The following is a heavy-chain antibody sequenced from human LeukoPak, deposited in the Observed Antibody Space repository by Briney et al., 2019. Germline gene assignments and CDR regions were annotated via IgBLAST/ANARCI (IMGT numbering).Heavy chain of an antibody. CDR1: GFTFSIYG. CDR2: ISYDGSNK. J-gene: IGHJ4*02. V-gene: IGHV3-30*18. D-gene: IGHD2-21*02. Sequence: GGSLRLSCAASGFTFSIYGMHWVRQAPGKGLEWVAVISYDGSNKYYADSLKGRFTISRDNSKNTLYLQMNSLRAEDTAVYYCAKDIALYCGGDCYHDYWGQGTLVTVSS. CDR3: AKDIALYCGGDCYHDY.